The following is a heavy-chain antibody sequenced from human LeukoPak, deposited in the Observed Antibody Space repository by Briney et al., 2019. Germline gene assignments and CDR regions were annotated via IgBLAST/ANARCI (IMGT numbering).Heavy chain of an antibody. CDR1: GGSFSGYY. J-gene: IGHJ4*02. D-gene: IGHD6-19*01. CDR2: INHSGST. CDR3: ARVGGGWYRY. V-gene: IGHV4-34*01. Sequence: PSETLSLTCAVYGGSFSGYYWSWIRQPPGKGLEWIGEINHSGSTNYNPSLKSRVTISVDTSKNQFSLKLSSVTAADTAVYYCARVGGGWYRYWGQGTLVTVSS.